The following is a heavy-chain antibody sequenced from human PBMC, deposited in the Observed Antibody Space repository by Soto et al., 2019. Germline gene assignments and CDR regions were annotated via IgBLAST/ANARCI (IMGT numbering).Heavy chain of an antibody. CDR1: GGTFSSYA. CDR3: ARHYYDSSGYLYAFDI. J-gene: IGHJ3*02. Sequence: VKVSCKASGGTFSSYAISWVRQAPGQGLEWMGGIIPIFGTANYAQKFQGRVTITADESTSTAYMELSSLRSEDTAVYYCARHYYDSSGYLYAFDIWGQGTMVTVS. CDR2: IIPIFGTA. V-gene: IGHV1-69*13. D-gene: IGHD3-22*01.